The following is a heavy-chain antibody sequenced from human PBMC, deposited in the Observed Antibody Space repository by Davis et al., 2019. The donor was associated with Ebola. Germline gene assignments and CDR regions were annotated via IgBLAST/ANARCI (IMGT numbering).Heavy chain of an antibody. J-gene: IGHJ4*02. CDR2: ISYDGINK. V-gene: IGHV3-30*04. D-gene: IGHD3-10*01. CDR1: GFPFRSYA. Sequence: PGGSLRLSCAASGFPFRSYAMHWVRQAPGKGLEWVAVISYDGINKYYADSVKGRFTISRDNSKNTLYLQMNSLRAEDTAVYYCARGQMYYYGSWGQGTLVTVSS. CDR3: ARGQMYYYGS.